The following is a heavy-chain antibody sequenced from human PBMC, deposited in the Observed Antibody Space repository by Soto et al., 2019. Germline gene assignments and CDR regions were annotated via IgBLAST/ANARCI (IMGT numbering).Heavy chain of an antibody. CDR1: GFILSGYD. Sequence: PGGSLRLSCVASGFILSGYDMHWVRQATGEGLEWVSAIGTAGDPYYSGSVKGRFTISRGNAENSVYLQMNSLRAGDTAVYYCARAGYDSSGYYFYAMDVWGPGTTVTVSS. CDR3: ARAGYDSSGYYFYAMDV. J-gene: IGHJ6*02. CDR2: IGTAGDP. V-gene: IGHV3-13*05. D-gene: IGHD3-22*01.